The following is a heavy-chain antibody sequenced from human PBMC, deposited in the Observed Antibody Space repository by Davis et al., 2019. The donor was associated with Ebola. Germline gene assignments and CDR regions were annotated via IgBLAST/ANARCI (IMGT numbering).Heavy chain of an antibody. Sequence: PGGSLRLSCNVSGGSISSGDYYWSWVRQAPGKGLEWVSAISGSGGSTYYADSVKGRFTISRDNSKNTLYLQMNSLRAEDTAVYYCASRTVVTTRYYYYGMDVWGQGTTVTVSS. CDR2: ISGSGGST. D-gene: IGHD4-23*01. V-gene: IGHV3-23*01. CDR3: ASRTVVTTRYYYYGMDV. CDR1: GGSISSGDYY. J-gene: IGHJ6*02.